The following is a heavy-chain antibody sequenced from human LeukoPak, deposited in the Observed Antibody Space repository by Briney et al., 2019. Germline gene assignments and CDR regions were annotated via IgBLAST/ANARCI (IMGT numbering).Heavy chain of an antibody. J-gene: IGHJ4*02. V-gene: IGHV4-59*01. CDR1: GGSISSYY. Sequence: SETLSLTCTVSGGSISSYYWSWIRQPPGKGLEWIGYIYYSGSTNYNPSLKSRVTISVDTSKNQFSLKLSSVTAADTAVYYCAMGDGSSSDYWGQGTLVTVSS. D-gene: IGHD6-13*01. CDR3: AMGDGSSSDY. CDR2: IYYSGST.